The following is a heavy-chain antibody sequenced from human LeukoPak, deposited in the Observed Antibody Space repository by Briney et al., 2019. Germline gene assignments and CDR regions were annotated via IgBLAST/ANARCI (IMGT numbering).Heavy chain of an antibody. CDR2: FSCSGST. V-gene: IGHV4-39*07. CDR3: ARDWSRYAY. Sequence: SETLSLTCTVSGGSISSSSYYWGWIRQPPGKGLEWIGSFSCSGSTYYNPSLKSRVTISVDTSKSQFSLYMDSVTAADTAVYYCARDWSRYAYWGQGTLVTVSS. J-gene: IGHJ4*02. D-gene: IGHD3-16*01. CDR1: GGSISSSSYY.